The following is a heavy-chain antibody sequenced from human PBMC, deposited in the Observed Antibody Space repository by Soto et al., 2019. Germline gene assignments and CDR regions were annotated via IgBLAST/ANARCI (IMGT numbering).Heavy chain of an antibody. CDR2: MNPSNGNR. V-gene: IGHV1-8*01. J-gene: IGHJ4*02. Sequence: QVQLVQSGAEVKKPGTSVNVSCKAAGFTFTNFDFNWVRQATGQGLEWMGWMNPSNGNRGSAQKFQGRVTMTRDTSINAAYMELSSLRSEDTAVYYCARGPRNWGFAYWGQGSLVTVSS. D-gene: IGHD7-27*01. CDR1: GFTFTNFD. CDR3: ARGPRNWGFAY.